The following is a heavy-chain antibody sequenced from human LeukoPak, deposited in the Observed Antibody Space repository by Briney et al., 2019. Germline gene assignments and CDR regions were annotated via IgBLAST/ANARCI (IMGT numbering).Heavy chain of an antibody. D-gene: IGHD4-17*01. CDR3: AKARSDYGDYVDADNWFDP. Sequence: GESLRLSCAASGFTFSSYAMSWVRQAPGKGLEWVSAISGSGGSTYYADSVKGRFTISRDNSKNTLYLQMNSLRAEDTAVYYCAKARSDYGDYVDADNWFDPWGQGTLVTVSS. CDR2: ISGSGGST. V-gene: IGHV3-23*01. J-gene: IGHJ5*02. CDR1: GFTFSSYA.